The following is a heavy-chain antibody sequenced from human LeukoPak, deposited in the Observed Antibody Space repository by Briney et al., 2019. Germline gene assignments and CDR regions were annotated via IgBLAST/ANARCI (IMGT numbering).Heavy chain of an antibody. V-gene: IGHV2-26*01. D-gene: IGHD4-17*01. CDR2: IFSNDEK. CDR1: GDSISNYHW. J-gene: IGHJ4*02. Sequence: ETLSLTCTVSGDSISNYHWSWIRQPPGKALEWLAHIFSNDEKSYSTSLKSRLTISKDTSKSQVVLTMTNMDPVDTATYYCARIPRIDYGDSYYFDYWGQGTLVTVSS. CDR3: ARIPRIDYGDSYYFDY.